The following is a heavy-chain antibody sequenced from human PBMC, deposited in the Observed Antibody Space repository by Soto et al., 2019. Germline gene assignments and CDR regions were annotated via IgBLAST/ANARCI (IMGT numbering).Heavy chain of an antibody. V-gene: IGHV3-73*01. J-gene: IGHJ6*02. CDR3: IRNGDGAGDHYGMDV. CDR1: GLTFSGSA. Sequence: VGSLRLSCAASGLTFSGSAMHWVRQAAGKGLEWVGRIRSKVNTYATLYAASVEGRFTTSRDDSKNTAYLQMNSLKTEDTAVYYCIRNGDGAGDHYGMDVCGQGTTVTVSS. CDR2: IRSKVNTYAT. D-gene: IGHD3-10*01.